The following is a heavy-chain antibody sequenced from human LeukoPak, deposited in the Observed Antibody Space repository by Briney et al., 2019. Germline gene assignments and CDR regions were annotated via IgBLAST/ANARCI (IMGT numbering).Heavy chain of an antibody. CDR2: INHSGST. D-gene: IGHD6-19*01. V-gene: IGHV4-34*01. CDR1: GGSFSGYY. Sequence: KPSETLSLTCAVYGGSFSGYYWSWIRQPPGKGLEWIGEINHSGSTNYNPSLKSRDTISVDTSKNQCSLKLSSVTAADTAVYYCARGRIAVYYYYYYMDVWGKGTTVTVSS. J-gene: IGHJ6*03. CDR3: ARGRIAVYYYYYYMDV.